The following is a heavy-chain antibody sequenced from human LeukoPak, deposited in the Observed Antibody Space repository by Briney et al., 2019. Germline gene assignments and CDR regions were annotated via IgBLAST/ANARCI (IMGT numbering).Heavy chain of an antibody. CDR3: AKDPNGDYIGTFDI. D-gene: IGHD4-17*01. CDR1: KFNFNSYG. J-gene: IGHJ3*02. CDR2: ISGSGGST. V-gene: IGHV3-23*01. Sequence: GGSLRLSCTTSKFNFNSYGMTWVRQAPGKGLEWVSSISGSGGSTQCAASVQGRFTISRDNSKNTLYLQMNSLRAEDTAVYYCAKDPNGDYIGTFDIWSQGTMVTVSS.